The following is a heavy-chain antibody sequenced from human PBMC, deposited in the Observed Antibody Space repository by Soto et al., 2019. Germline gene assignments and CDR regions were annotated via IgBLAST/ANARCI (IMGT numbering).Heavy chain of an antibody. V-gene: IGHV4-4*03. D-gene: IGHD6-19*01. CDR3: ARHIPVPGTRGFDY. CDR1: GAPAAVNCW. Sequence: QVQLQESGPGLVKLPKPLSPTSAVPGAPAAVNCWWSWARRPPGKGLGWIAEIYHAGITNYNPSLESRVTISMDKSKNQISLMLSSVTAADSAVYYCARHIPVPGTRGFDYWGQGALVTVSS. J-gene: IGHJ4*02. CDR2: IYHAGIT.